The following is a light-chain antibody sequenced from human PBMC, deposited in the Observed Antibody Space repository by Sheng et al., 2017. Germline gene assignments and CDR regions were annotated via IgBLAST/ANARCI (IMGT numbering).Light chain of an antibody. CDR3: QQRSNWPRVT. V-gene: IGKV3-11*01. CDR1: ESISSY. J-gene: IGKJ3*01. Sequence: EIVVTQSPGTLSLSPGERATLSCRTSESISSYLAWYQLRPGQAPRLLIYGASIRAAGIPDRFSGSGSGTDFTLTISSLEPEDFAVYYCQQRSNWPRVTFGPGTKVDIK. CDR2: GAS.